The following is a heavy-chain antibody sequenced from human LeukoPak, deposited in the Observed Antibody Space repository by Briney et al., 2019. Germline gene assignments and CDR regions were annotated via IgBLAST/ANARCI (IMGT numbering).Heavy chain of an antibody. CDR3: ASKSTDHGELRFDY. J-gene: IGHJ4*02. Sequence: SETLSLTCAVYGGSFSGYYWSWIRQPPGKGLEWIGYFYYTGTTNYNPSLKSRVTISVDTSKNQFSLKVNSVTAADTGVYYCASKSTDHGELRFDYWGQGTLVTVSS. D-gene: IGHD4-17*01. V-gene: IGHV4-59*01. CDR2: FYYTGTT. CDR1: GGSFSGYY.